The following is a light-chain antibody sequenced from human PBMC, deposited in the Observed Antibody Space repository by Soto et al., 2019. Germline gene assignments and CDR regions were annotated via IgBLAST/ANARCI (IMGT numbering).Light chain of an antibody. CDR1: SSDVGGYNY. CDR3: SSYTSSSTIV. J-gene: IGLJ1*01. CDR2: EVS. Sequence: QSVLAQPASVSGSPGQSITISCTGISSDVGGYNYVSWYQQHLGKAPKLMISEVSNRPSGVSNCFSGSKSGNTASLTISGLQAEDEADYYCSSYTSSSTIVFGTGTKVTVL. V-gene: IGLV2-14*01.